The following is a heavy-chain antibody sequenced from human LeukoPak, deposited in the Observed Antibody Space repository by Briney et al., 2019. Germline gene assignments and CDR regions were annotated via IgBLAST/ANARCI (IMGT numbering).Heavy chain of an antibody. CDR2: IYYSGST. CDR1: GGSISSGGYY. V-gene: IGHV4-31*03. CDR3: ARGGTAIGWFDP. J-gene: IGHJ5*02. Sequence: SETLSLTCTVSGGSISSGGYYWSWIRQHPGKGLEWIGYIYYSGSTYYNPSLKSRGNISVDTSKNQFSLKLSSVTAADTAVYYCARGGTAIGWFDPWGQGTLVTVSS. D-gene: IGHD2-21*02.